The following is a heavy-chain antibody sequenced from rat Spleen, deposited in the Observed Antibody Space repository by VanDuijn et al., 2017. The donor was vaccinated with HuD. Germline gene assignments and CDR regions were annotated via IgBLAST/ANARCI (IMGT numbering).Heavy chain of an antibody. CDR2: ITNTGGSI. V-gene: IGHV5-25*01. CDR3: TRVGGEQPYFDY. J-gene: IGHJ2*01. D-gene: IGHD1-10*01. CDR1: GLSFSNYD. Sequence: EVQLVESGGGLVQPGRSMKLSCAASGLSFSNYDMAWVRQAPTKGLEWVASITNTGGSIYYPDSVKGRFTISRDNAQNTLYLQMNSLRSEDTATYYCTRVGGEQPYFDYWGQGVMVTVSS.